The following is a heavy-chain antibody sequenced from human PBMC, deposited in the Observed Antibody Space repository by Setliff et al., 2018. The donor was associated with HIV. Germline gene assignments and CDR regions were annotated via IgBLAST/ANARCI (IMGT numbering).Heavy chain of an antibody. CDR3: ARAPANYHDSSGFYFGGDYYFDF. D-gene: IGHD3-22*01. CDR1: GGSISSTNYY. V-gene: IGHV4-39*02. Sequence: SETLSLTCGVSGGSISSTNYYWGWIRQPPGKGLEYIATMYYTRSAYYSPSLKSRVAVSVDTSKNHFSLRVTSVTAADTAVYYCARAPANYHDSSGFYFGGDYYFDFWGQGILVTVSS. J-gene: IGHJ4*02. CDR2: MYYTRSA.